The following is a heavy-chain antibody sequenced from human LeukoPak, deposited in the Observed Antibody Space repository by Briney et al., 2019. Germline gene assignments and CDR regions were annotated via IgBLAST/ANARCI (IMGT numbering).Heavy chain of an antibody. Sequence: GGSLRLSCAASGFTLNTYAMSWVRQAPGKGLEWVSAISGSGGSTYYADSVKGRFTISRDNSKNTLYLQMNSLRAEDTAVYYCAKWVATGWRNAFDIWGQGTMVTVSS. CDR2: ISGSGGST. CDR3: AKWVATGWRNAFDI. V-gene: IGHV3-23*01. D-gene: IGHD5-12*01. J-gene: IGHJ3*02. CDR1: GFTLNTYA.